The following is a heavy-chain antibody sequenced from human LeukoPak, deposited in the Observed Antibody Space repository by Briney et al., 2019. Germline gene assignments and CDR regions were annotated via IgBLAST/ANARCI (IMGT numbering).Heavy chain of an antibody. D-gene: IGHD3-3*01. J-gene: IGHJ4*02. Sequence: PSETLSLTCSFSGYSISSGYYWGWIRQPPGQGLEWIGNIYHSGSTYYNPSLKSRVTISVDTSKNQSSLKLSSVTAADTAVYYCAGDFWSGYYFRDWGQGTLVTVSS. CDR1: GYSISSGYY. CDR2: IYHSGST. V-gene: IGHV4-38-2*02. CDR3: AGDFWSGYYFRD.